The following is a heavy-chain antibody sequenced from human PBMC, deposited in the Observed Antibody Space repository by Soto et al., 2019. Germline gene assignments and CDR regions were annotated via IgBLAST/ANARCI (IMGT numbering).Heavy chain of an antibody. CDR1: GGSISSYY. CDR2: IYYSGST. Sequence: SETLSLTCTVSGGSISSYYWSWIRQPPGKGLEWIGYIYYSGSTNYNPSLKSRVTISVDTSKNQFSLKLSSVTAADTAVYYCARSTLNYYFDYWGQGTLVTVSS. CDR3: ARSTLNYYFDY. D-gene: IGHD1-7*01. V-gene: IGHV4-59*01. J-gene: IGHJ4*02.